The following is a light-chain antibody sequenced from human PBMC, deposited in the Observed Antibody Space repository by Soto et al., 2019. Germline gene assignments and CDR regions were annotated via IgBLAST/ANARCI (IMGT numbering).Light chain of an antibody. CDR1: SRDVGSYNL. CDR3: SSYTSNNTWV. Sequence: QSALTQPASVSGSPGQSITISCTGASRDVGSYNLVSWYQQHPGKAPKLMIYDVSNRPSGVSNRFSGSKSGNTASLTISGLQAEDEADYYCSSYTSNNTWVFGGGTKLTVL. J-gene: IGLJ3*02. CDR2: DVS. V-gene: IGLV2-14*02.